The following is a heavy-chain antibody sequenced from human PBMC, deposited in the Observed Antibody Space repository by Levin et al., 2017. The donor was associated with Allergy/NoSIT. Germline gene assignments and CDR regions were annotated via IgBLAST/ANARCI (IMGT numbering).Heavy chain of an antibody. D-gene: IGHD5-18*01. CDR1: GFTFSSHG. CDR2: ISHDGSNQ. J-gene: IGHJ4*02. CDR3: AKEGGYSYGYEVDY. V-gene: IGHV3-30*18. Sequence: SCAASGFTFSSHGMHWVRQAPGKGLEWVAIISHDGSNQYYGDSVKGRFTISRDNSKNMLYLQMNSLRPEDTAVYYCAKEGGYSYGYEVDYWGQGTLVTVSS.